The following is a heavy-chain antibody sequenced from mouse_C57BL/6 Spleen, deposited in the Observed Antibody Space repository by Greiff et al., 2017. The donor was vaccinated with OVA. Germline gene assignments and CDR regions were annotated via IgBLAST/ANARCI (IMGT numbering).Heavy chain of an antibody. D-gene: IGHD2-3*01. V-gene: IGHV5S21*01. CDR1: GFTFSSYA. CDR2: ISSGGDYI. Sequence: EVKLMESGEGLVKPGGSLKLSCAASGFTFSSYAMSWVRQTPEKRLEWVAYISSGGDYIYYPDSVKGRFTISRDNAKNTLYLQMSSLKSEDTAMYYCARPIYDGYPRFAYWGQGTLVTVSA. J-gene: IGHJ3*01. CDR3: ARPIYDGYPRFAY.